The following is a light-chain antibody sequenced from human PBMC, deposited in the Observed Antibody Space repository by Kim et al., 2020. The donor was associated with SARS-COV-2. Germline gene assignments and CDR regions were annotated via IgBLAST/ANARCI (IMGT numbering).Light chain of an antibody. Sequence: QSVLTQPPSASGTPGQRVTMSCSGSSSNIGSNTVNWYQHLPGTAPKLLIYSNNQRPSGVPDRFSGSKSGTSASLAISGLQSEDEADYYCAAWDDSLNGVIFGGGTKL. CDR2: SNN. V-gene: IGLV1-44*01. J-gene: IGLJ2*01. CDR3: AAWDDSLNGVI. CDR1: SSNIGSNT.